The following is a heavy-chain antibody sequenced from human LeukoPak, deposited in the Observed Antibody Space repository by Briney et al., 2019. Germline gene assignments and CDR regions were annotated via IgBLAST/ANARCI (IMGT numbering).Heavy chain of an antibody. CDR1: GGSISSGDYY. CDR3: ARYCSSTSCYGERAFDI. J-gene: IGHJ3*02. Sequence: SETLSLTCTVSGGSISSGDYYWSWIRQPPGTGLEWIGYIYYSGSTYYNPSLKSRVTISVDTSKNQFSLKLSSVTAADTAVYYCARYCSSTSCYGERAFDIWGQGTMVTVSS. CDR2: IYYSGST. V-gene: IGHV4-30-4*01. D-gene: IGHD2-2*01.